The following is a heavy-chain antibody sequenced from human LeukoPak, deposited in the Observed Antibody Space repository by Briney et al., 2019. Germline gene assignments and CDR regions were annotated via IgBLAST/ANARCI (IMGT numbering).Heavy chain of an antibody. Sequence: SETLSLTCTVSSGSISSYYWSWIRQPPGKGLERIGYIYATGSTNYNPSLKSRVTISVDTSKNQFSLNLRSVTAADTAVYYCARHGSVRSPLGPWGQGTLVTVSS. D-gene: IGHD3-10*01. CDR3: ARHGSVRSPLGP. CDR1: SGSISSYY. CDR2: IYATGST. J-gene: IGHJ5*02. V-gene: IGHV4-4*09.